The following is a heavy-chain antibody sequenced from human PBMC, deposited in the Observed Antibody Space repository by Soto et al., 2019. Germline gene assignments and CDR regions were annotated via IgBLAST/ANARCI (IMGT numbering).Heavy chain of an antibody. CDR2: IWYDGNKK. Sequence: AGSLRLSCAASRFTFSSNGMHWVRQAPGKGLEWVAVIWYDGNKKYYGDSVRGRFTISRDNSKNTLYLEMNSLRAEDTAVYYCVVDTSGLLDYWGQGTQVTVSS. CDR3: VVDTSGLLDY. V-gene: IGHV3-33*03. CDR1: RFTFSSNG. J-gene: IGHJ4*02. D-gene: IGHD3-22*01.